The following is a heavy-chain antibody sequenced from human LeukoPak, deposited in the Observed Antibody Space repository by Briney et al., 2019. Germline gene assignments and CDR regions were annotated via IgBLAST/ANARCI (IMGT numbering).Heavy chain of an antibody. CDR2: ISYSGST. J-gene: IGHJ5*02. CDR1: GGSISSSSYY. CDR3: ARLSRVAGRLNGIDP. Sequence: SETLSLTCTVSGGSISSSSYYWGWIRQPPGKGLGWFGTISYSGSTYYNPSLKSRVIISVDTSKNQFSLKVSSVTAAGTAVYYCARLSRVAGRLNGIDPWGQGILVTVSS. D-gene: IGHD6-19*01. V-gene: IGHV4-39*01.